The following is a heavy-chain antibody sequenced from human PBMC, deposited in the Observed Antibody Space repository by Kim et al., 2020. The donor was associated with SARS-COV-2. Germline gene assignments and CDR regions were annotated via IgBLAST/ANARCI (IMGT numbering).Heavy chain of an antibody. CDR1: GGTFSSYA. D-gene: IGHD3-10*01. Sequence: SVKVSCKASGGTFSSYAISWVRQAPGQGLEWMGGIIPIFGTANYAQKFQGRVTITADESTSTAYMELSSLRSEDTAVYYCARGAHYYGSGSYGLFYGMDVWGQGTTVTVSS. V-gene: IGHV1-69*13. CDR2: IIPIFGTA. CDR3: ARGAHYYGSGSYGLFYGMDV. J-gene: IGHJ6*02.